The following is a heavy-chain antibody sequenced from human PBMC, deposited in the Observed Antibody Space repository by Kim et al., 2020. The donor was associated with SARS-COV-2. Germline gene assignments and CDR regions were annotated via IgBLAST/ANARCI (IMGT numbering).Heavy chain of an antibody. J-gene: IGHJ6*02. D-gene: IGHD3-10*01. V-gene: IGHV4-4*02. CDR1: GGSISSSNW. CDR2: IYHSGST. CDR3: ATYSSSGEYYGMDV. Sequence: SETLSLTCAVSGGSISSSNWWSWVRQPPGKGLEWIGEIYHSGSTNYNPSLKSRVTISVDKSKNQFSLKLSSVTAADTAVYYCATYSSSGEYYGMDVWGQGTTGTVSS.